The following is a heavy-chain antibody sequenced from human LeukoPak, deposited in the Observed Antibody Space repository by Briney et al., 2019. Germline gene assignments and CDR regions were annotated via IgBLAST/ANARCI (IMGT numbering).Heavy chain of an antibody. V-gene: IGHV1-2*02. CDR2: INPNSGGT. D-gene: IGHD4-17*01. Sequence: GASVKVSCKASGYTFTGYYMHWVRQAPGQGLEWMEWINPNSGGTNYAQKFQGRVTMTRDTSISTAYMELSRLRSDDTAVYYCARPVTTVTTDELFDYWGQGTLVTVSS. J-gene: IGHJ4*02. CDR1: GYTFTGYY. CDR3: ARPVTTVTTDELFDY.